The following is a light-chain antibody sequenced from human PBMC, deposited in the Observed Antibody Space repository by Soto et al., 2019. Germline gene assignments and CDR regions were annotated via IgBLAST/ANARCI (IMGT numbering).Light chain of an antibody. Sequence: QSVLTQPPSASGSPGQSVTISCTGTSSDVGAYGYVSWYQHHPGKAPKLIIYEVYSRPSGVPDRFSGSKYVTTASLTVSGLQAQDESDYYCSSYATSNHFVLGSGTKVT. CDR2: EVY. J-gene: IGLJ1*01. CDR3: SSYATSNHFV. CDR1: SSDVGAYGY. V-gene: IGLV2-8*01.